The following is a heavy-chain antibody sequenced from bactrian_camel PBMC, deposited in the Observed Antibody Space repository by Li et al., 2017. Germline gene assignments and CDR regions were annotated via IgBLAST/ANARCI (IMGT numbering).Heavy chain of an antibody. V-gene: IGHV3S67*01. CDR2: IGRAGST. J-gene: IGHJ4*01. Sequence: VQLVESGGGSVQAGGSLKLSCTASGYVFNRCTMGWVRQTPGKEREGVACIGRAGSTRVADSVKGRFTISKDNAQNTLYLQMNSLKPEDTAMYYCAARLSTATYVGGCHWGYAYNYWGQGTQVT. CDR1: GYVFNRCT. CDR3: AARLSTATYVGGCHWGYAYNY. D-gene: IGHD7*01.